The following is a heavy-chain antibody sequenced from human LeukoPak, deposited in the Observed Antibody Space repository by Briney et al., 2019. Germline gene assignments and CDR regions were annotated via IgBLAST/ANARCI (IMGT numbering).Heavy chain of an antibody. CDR1: GGSFSGYY. CDR2: INHSGST. D-gene: IGHD3-10*01. V-gene: IGHV4-34*01. Sequence: PSETLSLTCAVYGGSFSGYYWSWIRQPPGKGLEWMGEINHSGSTNYNPSLKSRVTISVDTSKNQFSLKLSSVTAADTAVYYCARGRRLLLWFGESLDPWGQGTLVTVSS. CDR3: ARGRRLLLWFGESLDP. J-gene: IGHJ5*02.